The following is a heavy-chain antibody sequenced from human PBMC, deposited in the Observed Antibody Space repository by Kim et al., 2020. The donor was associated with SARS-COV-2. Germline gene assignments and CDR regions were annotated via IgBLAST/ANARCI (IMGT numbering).Heavy chain of an antibody. V-gene: IGHV4-31*03. CDR2: IYYSEST. J-gene: IGHJ3*02. CDR3: ARSPRTTVTGASRRPDVRPDGFDM. CDR1: GGSISSGGYY. Sequence: SETLSLTCSVSGGSISSGGYYWSWIRQHPGKGLEWIGYIYYSESTYYNPSLKSRVSISVNTSENHFSLKLTSVTAADTAVYYCARSPRTTVTGASRRPDVRPDGFDMWGEGT. D-gene: IGHD4-17*01.